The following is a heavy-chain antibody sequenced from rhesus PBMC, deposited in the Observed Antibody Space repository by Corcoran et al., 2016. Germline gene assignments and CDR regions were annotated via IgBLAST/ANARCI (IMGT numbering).Heavy chain of an antibody. V-gene: IGHV4-76*01. D-gene: IGHD4-29*01. J-gene: IGHJ2*01. CDR2: IYGSSGST. Sequence: QVQLQESGPGLVKPSETLSLTCAVSGGSISGGYDWSWIRQPPGKGLGWIGFIYGSSGSTNYNPSLKNRVTISRDTSKNQFSLKLSSVTAADTAVYFCARSTVADACYFDIWGPGTPITISS. CDR3: ARSTVADACYFDI. CDR1: GGSISGGYD.